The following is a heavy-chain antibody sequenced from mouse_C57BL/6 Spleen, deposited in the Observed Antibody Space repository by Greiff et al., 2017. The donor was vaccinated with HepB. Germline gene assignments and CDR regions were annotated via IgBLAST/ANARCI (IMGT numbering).Heavy chain of an antibody. J-gene: IGHJ4*01. CDR2: IYPGDGDT. Sequence: VQLKESGPELVKPGASVKISCKASGYAFSSSWMNWVKQRPGKGLEWIGRIYPGDGDTNYNGKFKGKATLTADKSSSTAYMQLSSLTSEDSAVYFCARWGVTTREFYAMDYWGQGTSVTVSS. D-gene: IGHD2-2*01. CDR1: GYAFSSSW. CDR3: ARWGVTTREFYAMDY. V-gene: IGHV1-82*01.